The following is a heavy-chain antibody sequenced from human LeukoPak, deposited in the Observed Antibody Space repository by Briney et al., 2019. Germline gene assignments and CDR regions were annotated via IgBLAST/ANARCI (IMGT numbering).Heavy chain of an antibody. J-gene: IGHJ6*03. CDR2: IYISGST. Sequence: SETLSLTCTVSGGSISSGSYYWSWIRQPAGKGLEWIGRIYISGSTNYNPSLKSRVTMSVDTSKNQFSLKLSSVTAADTAVYYCARDAWGYYGSGSIWYYYYYMDVWGKGTTVTISS. D-gene: IGHD3-10*01. CDR3: ARDAWGYYGSGSIWYYYYYMDV. V-gene: IGHV4-61*02. CDR1: GGSISSGSYY.